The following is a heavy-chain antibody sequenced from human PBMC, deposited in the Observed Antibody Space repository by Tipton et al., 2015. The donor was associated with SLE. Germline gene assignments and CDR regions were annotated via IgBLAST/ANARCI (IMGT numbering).Heavy chain of an antibody. J-gene: IGHJ3*01. Sequence: QSGAEVKKPGASLKVSCEASGYIFTNYDVIWVRQATGQGLEWMGWMNPNGGNTVYEEKFQGRVTMTRSTSISTAYMELSGLKSEDTAVYYCATYASGTSWNAFDVWGQGTMVTVFS. CDR1: GYIFTNYD. D-gene: IGHD3-16*01. CDR2: MNPNGGNT. V-gene: IGHV1-8*02. CDR3: ATYASGTSWNAFDV.